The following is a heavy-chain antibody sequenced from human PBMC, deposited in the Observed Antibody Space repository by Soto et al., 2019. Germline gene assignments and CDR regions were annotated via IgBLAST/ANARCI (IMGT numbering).Heavy chain of an antibody. Sequence: SETLSLTCTVSGGSISSYYWSWIRQPPGKGLEWIGYIYYSGSTNYNPSLKSRVTISVDTSKNQFSLKLSSVTAADTAVYYCARAVYSGYDFWFDPWGQGTLVTVSS. CDR2: IYYSGST. V-gene: IGHV4-59*01. D-gene: IGHD5-12*01. CDR3: ARAVYSGYDFWFDP. J-gene: IGHJ5*02. CDR1: GGSISSYY.